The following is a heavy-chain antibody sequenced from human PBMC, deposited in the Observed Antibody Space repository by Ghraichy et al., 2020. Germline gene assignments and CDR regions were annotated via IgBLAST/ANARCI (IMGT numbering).Heavy chain of an antibody. CDR3: VRQCTELRDKLYYYYGMDV. D-gene: IGHD2-15*01. Sequence: GGSLRLSCAASGFTFSNCDMHWVRQVTGKGLQWVSGIGIAGDPHYLDSVKGRFTISRENAKNSMYLQMNSLRAGDSAVYFCVRQCTELRDKLYYYYGMDVWGQGTMVTVSS. CDR2: IGIAGDP. J-gene: IGHJ6*02. CDR1: GFTFSNCD. V-gene: IGHV3-13*05.